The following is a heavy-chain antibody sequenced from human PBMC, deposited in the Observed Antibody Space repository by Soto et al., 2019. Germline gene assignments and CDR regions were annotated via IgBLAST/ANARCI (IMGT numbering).Heavy chain of an antibody. CDR3: ASSQGDY. Sequence: GGSLRLSCVASGFIFDDHNMHWIRQAPGKGLEWVSLISWDGYTTYYTDSVKGRFTTSRDNSINSLYLQMNALTTEDTGLYYCASSQGDYWGQGTLVTVSS. V-gene: IGHV3-43*01. J-gene: IGHJ4*02. CDR2: ISWDGYTT. CDR1: GFIFDDHN.